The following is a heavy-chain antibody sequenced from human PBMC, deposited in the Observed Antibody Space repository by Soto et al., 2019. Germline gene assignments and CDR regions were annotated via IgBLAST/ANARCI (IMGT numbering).Heavy chain of an antibody. CDR3: ARLHCSSSTCDRWFDT. V-gene: IGHV5-10-1*01. D-gene: IGHD2-2*01. J-gene: IGHJ5*02. CDR1: RYTLDILL. CDR2: IDPRDSYT. Sequence: XESLKISWAGCRYTLDILLLSWVRQMPGRGLEWVGRIDPRDSYTSYSPSFQGHVTISADKSISAVYLQWGSLKASDTAMYYCARLHCSSSTCDRWFDTWGQGTLVTVSS.